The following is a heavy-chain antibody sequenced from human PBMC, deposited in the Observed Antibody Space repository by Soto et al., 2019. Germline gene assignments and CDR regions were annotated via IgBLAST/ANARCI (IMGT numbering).Heavy chain of an antibody. CDR1: GYTLTELS. CDR2: FDPEDGET. Sequence: ASVKVSCKVSGYTLTELSMHWVRQAPGKGLEWMGGFDPEDGETIYAQKFQGRVTMTEDTSTDTAYMELSSLRSEDTAVYYCATDPQGLRGVRGAFDIWGQGTMVTVSS. CDR3: ATDPQGLRGVRGAFDI. J-gene: IGHJ3*02. D-gene: IGHD3-10*01. V-gene: IGHV1-24*01.